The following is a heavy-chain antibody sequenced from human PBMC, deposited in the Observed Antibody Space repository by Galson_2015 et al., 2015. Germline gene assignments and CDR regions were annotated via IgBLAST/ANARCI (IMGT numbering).Heavy chain of an antibody. CDR2: INSDGSST. D-gene: IGHD5-12*01. Sequence: SLRLSCAASGFTFSSYWMHWVRQAPGKGLVWVSRINSDGSSTSYADSVKGRFTISRDNAKNTLYLRMNSLRAEDTAVYYCARDGYAGGDWFDPWGQGTLVTVSS. V-gene: IGHV3-74*01. J-gene: IGHJ5*02. CDR3: ARDGYAGGDWFDP. CDR1: GFTFSSYW.